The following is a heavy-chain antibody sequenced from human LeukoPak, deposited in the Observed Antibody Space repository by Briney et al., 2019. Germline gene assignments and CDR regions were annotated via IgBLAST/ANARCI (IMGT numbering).Heavy chain of an antibody. D-gene: IGHD4-23*01. CDR1: GYTFTSYG. V-gene: IGHV7-4-1*02. J-gene: IGHJ6*03. CDR2: INTNTGNP. Sequence: ASVKVSCKASGYTFTSYGISWVRQAPGQGLEWMGWINTNTGNPTYAQGFTGRFVFSLDTSVSTAYLQISSLKAEDTAVYYCARPKLRWSAYYYMDVWGKGTTVTISS. CDR3: ARPKLRWSAYYYMDV.